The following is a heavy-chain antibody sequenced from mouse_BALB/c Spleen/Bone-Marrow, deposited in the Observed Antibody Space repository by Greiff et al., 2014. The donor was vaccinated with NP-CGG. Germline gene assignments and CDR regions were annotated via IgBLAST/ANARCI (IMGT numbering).Heavy chain of an antibody. CDR1: GNLFTANN. Sequence: VQLQQSGPELEKPGASVKISCKASGNLFTANNMNWVKQSNGKSLEWIGNIDLYYGGTSYNQKFKGKATLTVDKSSSTAYMQLKSLTSEDSAVYYCARSRYDGTYWYFDVWGAGTTVTVSS. J-gene: IGHJ1*01. V-gene: IGHV1-39*01. CDR3: ARSRYDGTYWYFDV. D-gene: IGHD2-14*01. CDR2: IDLYYGGT.